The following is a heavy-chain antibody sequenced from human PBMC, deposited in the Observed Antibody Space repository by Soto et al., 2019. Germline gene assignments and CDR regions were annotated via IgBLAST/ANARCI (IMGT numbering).Heavy chain of an antibody. V-gene: IGHV3-21*01. CDR1: GFTFSSYS. CDR3: ARVGGNYYGSGSFPY. Sequence: EVQLVESGGGLVKPGGSLRLSCAASGFTFSSYSMNWVRQAPGKGLEWVSSISSSSSYIYYADSVKGRFTISRDNAKNSLYLQMNSLRAEDTAVYYCARVGGNYYGSGSFPYWGQGTLVTVSS. CDR2: ISSSSSYI. J-gene: IGHJ4*02. D-gene: IGHD3-10*01.